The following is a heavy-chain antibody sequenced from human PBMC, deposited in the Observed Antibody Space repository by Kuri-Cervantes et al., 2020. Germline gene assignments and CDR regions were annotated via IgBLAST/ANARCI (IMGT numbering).Heavy chain of an antibody. CDR1: GFTLSSYG. J-gene: IGHJ4*02. CDR3: AKEDYAMNY. D-gene: IGHD3-16*01. V-gene: IGHV3-33*06. Sequence: GESLKISCAASGFTLSSYGMHWVRQAPGKGLEWVAVIWYDGSNKYYADSVKGRFTISRDNSKNTLYLQMNSLRAEDTAVYYCAKEDYAMNYWGQGTLVTVSS. CDR2: IWYDGSNK.